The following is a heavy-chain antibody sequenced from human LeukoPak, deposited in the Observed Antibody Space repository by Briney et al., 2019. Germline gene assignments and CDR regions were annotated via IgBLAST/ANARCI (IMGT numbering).Heavy chain of an antibody. J-gene: IGHJ4*02. CDR1: GFTFSSYG. CDR3: ARRAGAYSHPYDY. V-gene: IGHV3-23*01. CDR2: ISGSGGNV. Sequence: PGGSLRLSCAASGFTFSSYGMSWVRQAPGKGLEWVSSISGSGGNVYYAGSVRGRFTISRDNSKNTLYLQMNSLRAEDTAVYYCARRAGAYSHPYDYWGQGTLVTVSS. D-gene: IGHD4/OR15-4a*01.